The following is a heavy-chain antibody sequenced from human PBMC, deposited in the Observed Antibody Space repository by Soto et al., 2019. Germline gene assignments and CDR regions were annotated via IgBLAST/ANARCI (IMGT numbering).Heavy chain of an antibody. D-gene: IGHD3-10*01. CDR2: ISYDGSNK. CDR3: AKDEDYYGSGSYSTPDY. J-gene: IGHJ4*02. Sequence: GGSLRLSCAASGFTFSSYGMHWVRQAPGKGLEWVAVISYDGSNKYYADSVKGRFTISRDNSKNTLYLQMNSLRAEDTAVYYCAKDEDYYGSGSYSTPDYWGQGTLVTVSS. CDR1: GFTFSSYG. V-gene: IGHV3-30*18.